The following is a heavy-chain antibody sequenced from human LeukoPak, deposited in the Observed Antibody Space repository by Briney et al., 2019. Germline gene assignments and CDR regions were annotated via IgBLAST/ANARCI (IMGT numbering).Heavy chain of an antibody. CDR3: ARAGSSSAATDY. J-gene: IGHJ4*02. V-gene: IGHV4-39*07. Sequence: PSETLSLTCTVSGGSISSSSYYWGWIRQPPGKGLEWIGSIYYSGSTYYNPSLKSRVTISVDTSKNQFSLKLSSVTAADTAVYYCARAGSSSAATDYWGQGTLVTVSS. CDR2: IYYSGST. CDR1: GGSISSSSYY. D-gene: IGHD6-6*01.